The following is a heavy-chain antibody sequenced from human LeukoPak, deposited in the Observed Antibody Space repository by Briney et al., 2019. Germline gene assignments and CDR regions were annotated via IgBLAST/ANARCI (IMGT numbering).Heavy chain of an antibody. CDR2: INHSGST. D-gene: IGHD3-10*01. V-gene: IGHV4-34*01. Sequence: PSETLSLTCAVYGGSFSGYYWSWIRQPPGKGLEWIGEINHSGSTNYNPSLKSRVTISVDTSKNQFSLKLSSVTAADTAVYYCARGPSMVRGVTYYYYYGMDVWGQGTTVTVSS. CDR1: GGSFSGYY. J-gene: IGHJ6*02. CDR3: ARGPSMVRGVTYYYYYGMDV.